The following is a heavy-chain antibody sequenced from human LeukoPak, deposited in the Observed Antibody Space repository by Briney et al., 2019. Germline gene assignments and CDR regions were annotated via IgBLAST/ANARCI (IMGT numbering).Heavy chain of an antibody. V-gene: IGHV3-53*01. CDR1: GFTVSSSY. D-gene: IGHD4-17*01. CDR3: ARGAGPYGDYRDY. Sequence: EGSLRLSCAVSGFTVSSSYMTWVRQAPGKGLEWVSIIDSGGTTYHADSVKGRFTISRDNAENSLYLQMNSLRDEDTAVYYCARGAGPYGDYRDYWGQGTLVTVSS. CDR2: IDSGGTT. J-gene: IGHJ4*02.